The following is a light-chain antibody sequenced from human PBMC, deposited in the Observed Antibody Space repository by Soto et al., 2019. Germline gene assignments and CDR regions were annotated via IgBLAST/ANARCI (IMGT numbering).Light chain of an antibody. CDR1: SSDVGGYNY. CDR3: SSYTRSSPLGVV. Sequence: QSALTQPASVSGSPGQSITISCTGTSSDVGGYNYVSWYQQHPGKAPKLMIYEVSNRPSGVSNRFSGSKSGNTASLTISGLQAEDEADYYCSSYTRSSPLGVVFGGGTKLTVL. CDR2: EVS. V-gene: IGLV2-14*01. J-gene: IGLJ2*01.